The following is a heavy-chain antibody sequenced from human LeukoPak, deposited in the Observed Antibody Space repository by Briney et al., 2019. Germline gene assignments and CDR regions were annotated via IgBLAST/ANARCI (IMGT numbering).Heavy chain of an antibody. D-gene: IGHD6-13*01. J-gene: IGHJ4*02. CDR3: AKSSAAAGRMYFDY. V-gene: IGHV3-23*01. Sequence: GGSLRLSCAASEFSFSNYAMTWVRQAPGKGPEWVSSIIGSGGSTYYADSVKGRFTISRDSSKNTLYLQMSSLRAEDTAVYYCAKSSAAAGRMYFDYWGQGTLVTVSS. CDR2: IIGSGGST. CDR1: EFSFSNYA.